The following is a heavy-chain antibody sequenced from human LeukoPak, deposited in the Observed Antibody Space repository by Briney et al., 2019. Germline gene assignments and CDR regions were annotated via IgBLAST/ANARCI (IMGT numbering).Heavy chain of an antibody. CDR2: ISSGGGSR. D-gene: IGHD6-13*01. V-gene: IGHV3-23*01. J-gene: IGHJ4*02. CDR3: AKDALQGSPIVAAQIDN. CDR1: GITFSDYA. Sequence: GGSLRLSCAASGITFSDYAMNWVRQAPGKGLEWVSSISSGGGSRYYADSVNGRFTISRDNSKSTLSLQMSSLRVEDTAIYYCAKDALQGSPIVAAQIDNWGQETLVTVSS.